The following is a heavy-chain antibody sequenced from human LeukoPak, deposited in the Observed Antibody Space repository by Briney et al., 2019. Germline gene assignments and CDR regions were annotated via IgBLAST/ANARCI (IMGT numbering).Heavy chain of an antibody. CDR2: ISYDGSNK. D-gene: IGHD3-3*01. CDR3: ARAPISDVFDI. J-gene: IGHJ3*02. Sequence: PGGSLKLSCAASGFTFSGSAMHWVRQAPGKGLEWVAVISYDGSNKYYADSVKGRFTISRDNSKNTLYLQMNSLRAEDTALYYCARAPISDVFDIWGQGTMVTVSS. V-gene: IGHV3-30-3*01. CDR1: GFTFSGSA.